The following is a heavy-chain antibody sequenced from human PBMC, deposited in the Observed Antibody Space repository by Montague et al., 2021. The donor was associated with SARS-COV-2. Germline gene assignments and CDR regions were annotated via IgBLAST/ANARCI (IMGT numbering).Heavy chain of an antibody. Sequence: SLRLSCAASGFTYRGSWMSWVRQAPGKGLEWVAHINADGNEQNYVDSVKGRFTISRDNAQNSLYLRLRSLRVEDTSLYYCVRGGGSGWPFENRSQGALVTVSS. V-gene: IGHV3-7*01. D-gene: IGHD6-19*01. CDR2: INADGNEQ. J-gene: IGHJ4*02. CDR1: GFTYRGSW. CDR3: VRGGGSGWPFEN.